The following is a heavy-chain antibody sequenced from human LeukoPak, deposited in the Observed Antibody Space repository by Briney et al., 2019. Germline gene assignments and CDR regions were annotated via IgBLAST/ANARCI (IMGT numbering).Heavy chain of an antibody. CDR3: AKDGDGRSPPFDY. CDR1: GFTLSSYW. Sequence: PGGSLRLSCAASGFTLSSYWMSWVRQAPGKGLEWVANINQDGSEKYYVDSVKGRFTISRDNAKNSVSLQMNSLTAEDTAVYYCAKDGDGRSPPFDYWGQGSLVTVSS. V-gene: IGHV3-7*01. J-gene: IGHJ4*02. CDR2: INQDGSEK. D-gene: IGHD2-15*01.